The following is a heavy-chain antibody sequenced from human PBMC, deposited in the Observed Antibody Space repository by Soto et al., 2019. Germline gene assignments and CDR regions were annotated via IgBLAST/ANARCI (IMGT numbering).Heavy chain of an antibody. CDR1: GGTFNTFA. V-gene: IGHV1-69*06. J-gene: IGHJ4*02. CDR3: ARAAKRYFVS. CDR2: IVPILGPA. Sequence: QVQLVQSGAEVKKPGSSVNVSCKASGGTFNTFAISWVRQAPGQGLEYLGGIVPILGPAFYAQRFQGRVTITADKSTNTAYLELTSLSSEDTAVYYCARAAKRYFVSWCQGTQVTVSS.